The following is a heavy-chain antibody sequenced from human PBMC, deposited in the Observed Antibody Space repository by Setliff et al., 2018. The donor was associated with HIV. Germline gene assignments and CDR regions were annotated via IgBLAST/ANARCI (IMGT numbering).Heavy chain of an antibody. CDR1: GGSISFGCYY. J-gene: IGHJ4*02. V-gene: IGHV4-61*02. CDR3: AREECTSWPRVYY. D-gene: IGHD6-13*01. Sequence: SETLSLTCTVSGGSISFGCYYWSWIRQPAGKGLEWIGRMHTSGSTSYSPSLKSRVTISIDTSKNQFSLELTSLIAADTAVYYCAREECTSWPRVYYWGQGALVTSPQ. CDR2: MHTSGST.